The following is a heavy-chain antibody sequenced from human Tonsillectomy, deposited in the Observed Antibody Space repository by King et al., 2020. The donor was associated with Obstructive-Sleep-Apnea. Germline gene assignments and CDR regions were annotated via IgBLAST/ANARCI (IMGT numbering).Heavy chain of an antibody. D-gene: IGHD6-19*01. V-gene: IGHV4-39*07. Sequence: QLQESGPGLVKPSETLSLTCTVSGGSISSSSYYWGWIRQPPGKGLEWIGRIYYSGSTNYNPSLKSRVTISIDTSKNQFSLKLSSVTAADTAVYYCARVPYITGWSGWFDPWGQGTLVTVSS. CDR2: IYYSGST. J-gene: IGHJ5*02. CDR1: GGSISSSSYY. CDR3: ARVPYITGWSGWFDP.